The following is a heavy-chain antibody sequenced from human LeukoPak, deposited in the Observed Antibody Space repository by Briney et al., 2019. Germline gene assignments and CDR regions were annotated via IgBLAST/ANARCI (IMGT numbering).Heavy chain of an antibody. CDR1: GFTVSSNY. CDR2: IYSGGST. Sequence: PGGSLRLSCAASGFTVSSNYMSWVRQAPGKGLEWVSVIYSGGSTYYADSVKGRFTISRDNSKNTLYLQMNSLRAEDTAVYYCARADTATALGYYGMDVWGQGTTVTVSS. CDR3: ARADTATALGYYGMDV. D-gene: IGHD5-18*01. J-gene: IGHJ6*02. V-gene: IGHV3-53*01.